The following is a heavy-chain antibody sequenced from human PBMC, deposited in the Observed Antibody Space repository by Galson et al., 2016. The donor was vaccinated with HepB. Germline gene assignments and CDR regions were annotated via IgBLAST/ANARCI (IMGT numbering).Heavy chain of an antibody. CDR3: ARDGSLERWYSSRGLGSPAGHCFDY. CDR2: INAGKGNT. J-gene: IGHJ4*02. Sequence: SVKVSCKASGYTFTSYAMHWVRQAPGQRLEWMGWINAGKGNTKYSQKFQGRVTITRDTSASTDYMELSSLRSEDTAVYYCARDGSLERWYSSRGLGSPAGHCFDYWGQGTRVTVSS. CDR1: GYTFTSYA. V-gene: IGHV1-3*01. D-gene: IGHD6-13*01.